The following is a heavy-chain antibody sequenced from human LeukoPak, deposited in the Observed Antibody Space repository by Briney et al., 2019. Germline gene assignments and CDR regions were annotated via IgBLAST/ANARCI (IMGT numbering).Heavy chain of an antibody. CDR2: VKSKTEGGAT. Sequence: GGSLRLSCVVSGFSFTNACMSWVRQAPGKWLEWIGRVKSKTEGGATDYAAPVKGRFTISRDDSKNTLYLQMNSLKTEDTAVYYCNPLPYDSSTFFTDKWGQGTLVTVSS. D-gene: IGHD3-22*01. V-gene: IGHV3-15*01. J-gene: IGHJ4*02. CDR3: NPLPYDSSTFFTDK. CDR1: GFSFTNAC.